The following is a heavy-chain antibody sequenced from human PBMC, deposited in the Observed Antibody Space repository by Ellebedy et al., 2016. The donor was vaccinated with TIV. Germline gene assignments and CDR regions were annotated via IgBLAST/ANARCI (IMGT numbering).Heavy chain of an antibody. Sequence: GESLKISXAGSGFNFSRFDMYWVRQPRGKGLEWVARIGTTGGTHYPGSVKGRFTISKDNAKNSLSLLMNTLSVGDTAVYYCARGSQYDILSGHLAFDYWGQGALVTVSS. CDR3: ARGSQYDILSGHLAFDY. D-gene: IGHD3-9*01. J-gene: IGHJ4*02. CDR1: GFNFSRFD. CDR2: IGTTGGT. V-gene: IGHV3-13*01.